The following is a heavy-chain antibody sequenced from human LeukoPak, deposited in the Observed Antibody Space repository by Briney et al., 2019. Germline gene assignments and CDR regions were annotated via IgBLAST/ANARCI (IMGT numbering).Heavy chain of an antibody. CDR1: GGSISSYY. J-gene: IGHJ6*03. CDR3: ARLCGSPPPYYYYMDV. Sequence: SETLSLTCTVSGGSISSYYWSWIRQPPGKGLEWIGYIYYSGSTNYNPSLKSRVTISVDTSKNQFSLKLSSVTAADTAVYYCARLCGSPPPYYYYMDVWGKGTTVTVSS. D-gene: IGHD2-21*01. CDR2: IYYSGST. V-gene: IGHV4-59*08.